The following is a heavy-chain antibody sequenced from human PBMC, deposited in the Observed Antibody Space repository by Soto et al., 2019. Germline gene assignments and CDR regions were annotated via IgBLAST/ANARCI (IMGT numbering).Heavy chain of an antibody. CDR1: GYTFTSYG. J-gene: IGHJ6*02. V-gene: IGHV1-18*01. Sequence: ASVKVSCKASGYTFTSYGISWVRQAPGQGLEWMGWISAYNGNTNYAQKLQGRVTMTTDTSTSTAYMELRSLRSDDTAVYYCARDPRVIVVVVAARGPGMDVWGQGTTVTVS. D-gene: IGHD2-15*01. CDR2: ISAYNGNT. CDR3: ARDPRVIVVVVAARGPGMDV.